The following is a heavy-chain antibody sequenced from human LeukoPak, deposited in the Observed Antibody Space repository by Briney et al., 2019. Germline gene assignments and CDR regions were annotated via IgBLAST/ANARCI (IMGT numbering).Heavy chain of an antibody. D-gene: IGHD5-12*01. CDR1: GGSISSSSYY. CDR2: IYYSGST. J-gene: IGHJ4*02. Sequence: KSSETLSLTCTVSGGSISSSSYYWGWIRQPPGKGLEWIGSIYYSGSTYYNPSLKSRVTISVDTSKNQFSLKLSSVTAADTAVYYCARHAESGHALPRFVGWGQGTLVTVSS. V-gene: IGHV4-39*01. CDR3: ARHAESGHALPRFVG.